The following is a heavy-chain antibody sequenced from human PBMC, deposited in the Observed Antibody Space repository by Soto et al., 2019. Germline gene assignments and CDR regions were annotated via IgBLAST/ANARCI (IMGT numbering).Heavy chain of an antibody. CDR1: GGSISSSSYY. D-gene: IGHD2-2*01. CDR3: ARHKGYCSSTSCYQPDYYYYYYMDV. V-gene: IGHV4-39*01. Sequence: SETLSLTCTVSGGSISSSSYYWGWIRQPPGKGLEWIGSIYYSGSTYYNPSLKSRVTISVDTSKNQFSLKLSSVTAADTAVYYCARHKGYCSSTSCYQPDYYYYYYMDVWGKGTTVTVSS. CDR2: IYYSGST. J-gene: IGHJ6*03.